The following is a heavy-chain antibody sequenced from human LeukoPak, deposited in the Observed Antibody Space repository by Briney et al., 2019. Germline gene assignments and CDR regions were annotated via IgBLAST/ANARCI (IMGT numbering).Heavy chain of an antibody. V-gene: IGHV3-7*01. CDR1: GLTFSIYW. CDR2: IKHDGSEE. Sequence: GGSLRLSCAPSGLTFSIYWMTWVRQAPGKGLEWVAKIKHDGSEEYYVDSVKGRFTISRDNAKNSLYLQMNSLRAEDTAVYYCARDSRDYWGQGTLVTVSS. J-gene: IGHJ4*02. CDR3: ARDSRDY.